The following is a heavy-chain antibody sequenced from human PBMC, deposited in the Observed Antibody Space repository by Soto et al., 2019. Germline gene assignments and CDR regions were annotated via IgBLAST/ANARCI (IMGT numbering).Heavy chain of an antibody. CDR3: ARDPPSFHS. V-gene: IGHV3-21*01. J-gene: IGHJ5*02. Sequence: SGGSLRLSCAASGFTFSSYSMNWVRQAPGKGLEWVSSISSTSSYIYYADSVRGRFTISRDNAKNSLYLQLNSLRAEDTAVYYSARDPPSFHSWGEETLVTVSP. CDR1: GFTFSSYS. CDR2: ISSTSSYI.